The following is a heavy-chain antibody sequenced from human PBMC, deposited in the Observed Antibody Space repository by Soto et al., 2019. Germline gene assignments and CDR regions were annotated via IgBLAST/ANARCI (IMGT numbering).Heavy chain of an antibody. V-gene: IGHV1-18*01. CDR2: ISAYNGNT. J-gene: IGHJ4*02. CDR3: ARDSLNSSGWYLQQTPFYY. D-gene: IGHD6-19*01. Sequence: ASVKVSCKASGYTFTSYGISWVRQAPGQGLEWMGWISAYNGNTNYAQKLQGRVTMTTDTSTSTAYMELRSLRSDDTAVYYCARDSLNSSGWYLQQTPFYYRGQGTPVTVSS. CDR1: GYTFTSYG.